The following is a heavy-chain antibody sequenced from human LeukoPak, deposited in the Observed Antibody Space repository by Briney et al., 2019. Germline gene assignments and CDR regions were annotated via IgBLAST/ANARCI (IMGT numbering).Heavy chain of an antibody. V-gene: IGHV4-59*01. D-gene: IGHD6-13*01. CDR2: IYYNGST. CDR3: ARDGYGSSWYYFDY. CDR1: GESISSYY. Sequence: SETLSLTCTVSGESISSYYWSWIRQPPGKGLEGIGYIYYNGSTDYNPSLKSRVNISVDTAKNQFSLKLSSVTAADTAVYYCARDGYGSSWYYFDYWSQGTLVTVSS. J-gene: IGHJ4*02.